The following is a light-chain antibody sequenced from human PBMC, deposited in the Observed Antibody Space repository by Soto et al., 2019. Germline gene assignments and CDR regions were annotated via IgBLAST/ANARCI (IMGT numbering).Light chain of an antibody. CDR2: DAS. V-gene: IGKV1-5*01. CDR1: QSISSW. Sequence: DIQMTQSPSTLSASVGDRVTITCRASQSISSWLAWYQQKPGKAPKLLIYDASSLESGVPSRFSGSGSGTEFTLTISSLQPDDFATYYCQQYNGWTFGQGTKVEI. J-gene: IGKJ1*01. CDR3: QQYNGWT.